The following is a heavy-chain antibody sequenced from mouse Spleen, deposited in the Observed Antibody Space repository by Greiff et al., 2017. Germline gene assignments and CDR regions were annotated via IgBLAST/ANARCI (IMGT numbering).Heavy chain of an antibody. D-gene: IGHD4-1*01. CDR1: GYSFTDYN. J-gene: IGHJ3*01. Sequence: EVQLVESGPELVKPGASVKISCKASGYSFTDYNMNWVKQSNGKSLEWIGVINPNYGTTSYNQKFKGKATLTVDQSSSTAYMQLNSLTSEDSAVYYCARRSRANWEGPAWFAYWGQGTLVTVSA. CDR3: ARRSRANWEGPAWFAY. V-gene: IGHV1-39*01. CDR2: INPNYGTT.